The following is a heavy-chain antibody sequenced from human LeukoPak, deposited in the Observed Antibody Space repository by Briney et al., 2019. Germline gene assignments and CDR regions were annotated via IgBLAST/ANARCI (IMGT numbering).Heavy chain of an antibody. CDR2: IGISSGNT. Sequence: GGSLRLSCAASGFTFSDYSMNWVRQAPGKALEWISYIGISSGNTKYADSVKGRFTISGDNAKSSLYLQMNSLRVEDAAVYYCARDHNYAFDNWGQGTLVTVSS. V-gene: IGHV3-48*04. J-gene: IGHJ4*02. D-gene: IGHD4-11*01. CDR1: GFTFSDYS. CDR3: ARDHNYAFDN.